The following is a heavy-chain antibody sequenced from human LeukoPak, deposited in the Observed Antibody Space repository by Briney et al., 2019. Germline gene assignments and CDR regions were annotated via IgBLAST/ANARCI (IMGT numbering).Heavy chain of an antibody. CDR3: AKDGSSWNFVY. J-gene: IGHJ4*02. V-gene: IGHV3-30*18. Sequence: GGSLRLSCAASGFTFSSYGMHWVRQAPGKGLEWVAVISYDGSNKYYSNSVKGRFTISRDNSESTLYLQMNSLRTEDTAVYYCAKDGSSWNFVYWGQGALVTVSS. CDR1: GFTFSSYG. D-gene: IGHD6-13*01. CDR2: ISYDGSNK.